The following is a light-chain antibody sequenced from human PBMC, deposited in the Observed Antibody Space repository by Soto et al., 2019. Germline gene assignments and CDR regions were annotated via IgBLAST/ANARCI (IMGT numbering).Light chain of an antibody. CDR3: QSDSGWYT. Sequence: DIKMTQSPSTLSASVGDRVTITCRASQSISSWLAWYQQKPGKAPKLLIYKASSLESGVPSRFSGSGAGTEFTLASCSQKPDDYETYSCQSDSGWYTFGQGTNIEIK. CDR2: KAS. CDR1: QSISSW. V-gene: IGKV1-5*03. J-gene: IGKJ2*01.